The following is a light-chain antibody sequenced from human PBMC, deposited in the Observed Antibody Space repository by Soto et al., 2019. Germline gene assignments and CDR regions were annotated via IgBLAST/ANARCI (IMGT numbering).Light chain of an antibody. CDR1: QNVCSF. CDR3: QHRYSAQYT. CDR2: ATS. J-gene: IGKJ2*01. V-gene: IGKV1-39*01. Sequence: DIQMTQSPSSLSASVGDRVSLTCRAGQNVCSFVNWHQQKPAKAPRLLIYATSNLQSGVPSRISGSGSGRECTLKISVVQPADFAPYYCQHRYSAQYTFGQSTKLEIK.